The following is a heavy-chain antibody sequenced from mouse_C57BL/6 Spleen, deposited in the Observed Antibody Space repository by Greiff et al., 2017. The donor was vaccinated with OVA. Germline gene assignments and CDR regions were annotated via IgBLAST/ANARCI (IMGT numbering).Heavy chain of an antibody. V-gene: IGHV1-26*01. CDR2: INPNNGGT. CDR3: ARSWDGHYPWFAY. D-gene: IGHD2-3*01. CDR1: GYTFTDYY. J-gene: IGHJ3*01. Sequence: EVQLQQSGPELVKPGASVKISCKASGYTFTDYYMNWVKQSHGKSLEWIGDINPNNGGTSYNQKFKGKATLTVDQSSSTAYMELRSLTSEDSAVYYCARSWDGHYPWFAYWGQGTLVTVSA.